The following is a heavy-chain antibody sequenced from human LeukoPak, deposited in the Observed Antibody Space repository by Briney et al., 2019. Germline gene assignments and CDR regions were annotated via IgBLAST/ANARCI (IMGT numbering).Heavy chain of an antibody. J-gene: IGHJ4*02. CDR2: ISTFNDNT. D-gene: IGHD6-19*01. Sequence: ASVKVSCKASGYIFTSYDISWVRQAPGQGLEWMGWISTFNDNTNYAQTLQGRVTMTTDTSTSTAYMELRSLRSDDTAVYYCARDESLVIAVGGYWGQGTLVTVSS. V-gene: IGHV1-18*01. CDR3: ARDESLVIAVGGY. CDR1: GYIFTSYD.